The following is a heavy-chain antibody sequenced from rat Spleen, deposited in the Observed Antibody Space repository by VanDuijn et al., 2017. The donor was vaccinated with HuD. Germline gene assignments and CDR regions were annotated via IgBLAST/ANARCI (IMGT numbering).Heavy chain of an antibody. V-gene: IGHV5-31*01. J-gene: IGHJ2*01. CDR2: ISSDGSST. CDR3: ARHPLGDYYSAPWFAY. Sequence: EVQLVESGGGLVQPGRSLKLSCVASGFTFNNYWMTWIRQAPGKGLEWVASISSDGSSTYYRDSVKGRFTISRDNAKSSLYLQMGSLGSGDTATYYCARHPLGDYYSAPWFAYWGQGVMVTVSS. CDR1: GFTFNNYW. D-gene: IGHD1-1*01.